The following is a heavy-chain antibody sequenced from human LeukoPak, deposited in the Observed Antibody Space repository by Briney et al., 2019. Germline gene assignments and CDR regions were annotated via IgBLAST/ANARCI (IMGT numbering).Heavy chain of an antibody. CDR2: ISGYNGKT. J-gene: IGHJ4*02. Sequence: ASVKVSCKTSGYTFTAYYMHWVRHTPGQGLEWMVWISGYNGKTNYAQNLQVRITMTTDTSTSTAYMDLRSLRSDDTAVYYCARDYGEGRVATIPLAYWGQGTLVTVSS. D-gene: IGHD5-12*01. CDR1: GYTFTAYY. CDR3: ARDYGEGRVATIPLAY. V-gene: IGHV1-18*04.